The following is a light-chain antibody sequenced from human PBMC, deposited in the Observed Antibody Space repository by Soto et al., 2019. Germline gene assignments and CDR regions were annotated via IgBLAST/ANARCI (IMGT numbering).Light chain of an antibody. V-gene: IGLV2-14*01. CDR3: SSYRNINALEV. CDR1: SSDIGGYSY. Sequence: QSALTQPASVSGSPGQSITISCTGTSSDIGGYSYVSWYQQHPGKVPKLIIHEVTNRPSGVSDRFSGSKSGSTASLTISGLQAEDEAYYFCSSYRNINALEVFGGGTKLTVL. J-gene: IGLJ3*02. CDR2: EVT.